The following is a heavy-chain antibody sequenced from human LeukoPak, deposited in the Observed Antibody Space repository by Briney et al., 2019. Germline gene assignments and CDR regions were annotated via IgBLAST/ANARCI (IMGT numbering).Heavy chain of an antibody. CDR1: GGSISSSSYY. V-gene: IGHV4-39*01. D-gene: IGHD3-3*01. J-gene: IGHJ5*02. CDR3: ARLEEGYDFWSGYYIPNWFDP. Sequence: SETLSHTCTVSGGSISSSSYYWGWIRQPPGKGLEWIGSIYYSGSTYYNPSLKSRVTISVDTSKNQFSLKLSSVTAADTAVYYCARLEEGYDFWSGYYIPNWFDPWGQGTLVTVSS. CDR2: IYYSGST.